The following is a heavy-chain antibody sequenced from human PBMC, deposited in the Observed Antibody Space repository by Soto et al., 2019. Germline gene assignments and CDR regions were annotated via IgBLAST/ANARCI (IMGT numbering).Heavy chain of an antibody. CDR2: INAGNGNT. CDR1: GYTFTSYA. D-gene: IGHD4-17*01. Sequence: ASVKVSCKASGYTFTSYAMHWVRQAPGQRLEWMGWINAGNGNTKYSQKFQGRVTISVDTSKRQFSLKLSSVTAADTAVYYCARELNPATVTHYVYYYMDVWGKGTTVTVSS. J-gene: IGHJ6*03. V-gene: IGHV1-3*01. CDR3: ARELNPATVTHYVYYYMDV.